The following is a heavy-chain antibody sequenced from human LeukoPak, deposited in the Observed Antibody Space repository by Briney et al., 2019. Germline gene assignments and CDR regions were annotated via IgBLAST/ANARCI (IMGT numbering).Heavy chain of an antibody. Sequence: PGRSLRLSCAASGFTFSSYGMHWVRQAPGKGLEWVAVIWYDGSNKYYADSVKGRFTISRDNSKNTLYLQMNSLRAEDTAVYYCARDACSSTSCYYFDYWGQGTLVTVSS. V-gene: IGHV3-30*19. D-gene: IGHD2-2*01. CDR2: IWYDGSNK. J-gene: IGHJ4*02. CDR1: GFTFSSYG. CDR3: ARDACSSTSCYYFDY.